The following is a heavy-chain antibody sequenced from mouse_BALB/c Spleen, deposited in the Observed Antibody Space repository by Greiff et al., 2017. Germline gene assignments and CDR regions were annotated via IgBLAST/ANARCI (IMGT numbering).Heavy chain of an antibody. CDR2: ISYSGST. V-gene: IGHV3-2*02. CDR3: AIGITTAMDY. D-gene: IGHD2-4*01. Sequence: EVQLQESGPGLVKPSQSLSLTCTVTGYSITSDYAWNWIRQFPGNKLEWMGYISYSGSTSYNPSLKSRISITRDTSKNQFFLQLNSVTTEDTATYYCAIGITTAMDYWGQGTSVTVSS. CDR1: GYSITSDYA. J-gene: IGHJ4*01.